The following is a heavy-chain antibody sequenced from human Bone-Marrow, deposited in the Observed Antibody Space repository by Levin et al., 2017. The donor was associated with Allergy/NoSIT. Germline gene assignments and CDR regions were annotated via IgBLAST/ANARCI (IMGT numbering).Heavy chain of an antibody. V-gene: IGHV3-33*05. CDR1: GFTFSAYG. D-gene: IGHD2-2*02. CDR3: AKEAQSIRAHYVH. J-gene: IGHJ4*02. Sequence: LSLTCAASGFTFSAYGMHWVRQAPGRGLEWVAVISYDESHKYYADSVKGRFTISRDNSKNTLYLQMNSLRAEDTAIYYCAKEAQSIRAHYVHWGQGTLVTVSS. CDR2: ISYDESHK.